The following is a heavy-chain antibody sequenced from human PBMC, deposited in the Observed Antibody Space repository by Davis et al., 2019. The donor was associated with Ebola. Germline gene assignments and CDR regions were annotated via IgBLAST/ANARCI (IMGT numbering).Heavy chain of an antibody. CDR2: INQDGSKK. CDR1: GFTFSGYW. CDR3: ATDYYSYFAY. J-gene: IGHJ4*02. V-gene: IGHV3-7*03. D-gene: IGHD4-11*01. Sequence: LSLTCAASGFTFSGYWMSWVRQTPGKGLEWVANINQDGSKKYYVDSVKGRFTISRDNAKNSLYLQMSSLRAEDTAVYYCATDYYSYFAYWGQGTLVAVSS.